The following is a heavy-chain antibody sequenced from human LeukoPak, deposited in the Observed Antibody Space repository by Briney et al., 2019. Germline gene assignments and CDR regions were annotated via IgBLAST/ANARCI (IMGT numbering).Heavy chain of an antibody. D-gene: IGHD5-18*01. CDR2: ISGSGGST. J-gene: IGHJ4*02. CDR3: AKGGIQLWLMYY. V-gene: IGHV3-23*01. Sequence: PGGSLRLSCAASGFTFSSYAMSWVRQAPGKGLEWVSSISGSGGSTYYADSVKGRFTISRDNSKNTLYLQMNSLRAEDTAVYYCAKGGIQLWLMYYWGQGTLVTVSS. CDR1: GFTFSSYA.